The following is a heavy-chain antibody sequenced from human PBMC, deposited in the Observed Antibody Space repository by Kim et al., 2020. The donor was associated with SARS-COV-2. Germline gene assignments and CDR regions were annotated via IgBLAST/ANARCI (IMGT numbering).Heavy chain of an antibody. Sequence: GGSLRLSCAASGFTFSSYWMSWVRQAPGKGLEWVANIKQDGSEKYYVDSVKGRFTISRDNAKNSLYLQMNSLRAEDTAVYYCARGIQLWSAHFDYCGQGTLVTVSS. CDR1: GFTFSSYW. CDR2: IKQDGSEK. CDR3: ARGIQLWSAHFDY. J-gene: IGHJ4*02. D-gene: IGHD5-18*01. V-gene: IGHV3-7*03.